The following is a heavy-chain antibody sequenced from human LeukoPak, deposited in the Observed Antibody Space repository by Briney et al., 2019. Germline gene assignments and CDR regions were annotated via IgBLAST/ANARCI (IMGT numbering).Heavy chain of an antibody. J-gene: IGHJ4*02. CDR1: GGSISSYY. CDR3: ARGLSYWGLLNYFDY. CDR2: IYYSGST. Sequence: PSETLSLTCTVSGGSISSYYWSWIRQPPGKGLEWIGYIYYSGSTNYNPSLKSRVTISVDTSKNQFSLKLSSVTAADTAVYYCARGLSYWGLLNYFDYWGQGTLVTVSS. V-gene: IGHV4-59*12. D-gene: IGHD1-26*01.